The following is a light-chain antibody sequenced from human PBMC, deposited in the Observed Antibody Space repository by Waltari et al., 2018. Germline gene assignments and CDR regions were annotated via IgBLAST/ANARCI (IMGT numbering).Light chain of an antibody. V-gene: IGKV1-39*01. CDR1: QNSDNY. CDR2: AAS. J-gene: IGKJ4*01. Sequence: DIQMTQSPSSPSASVRDRVSITCRASQNSDNYLNWYQQKPGKAPKLLIYAASTLQSGVPSRFSGSGSGTEFTLTISSLQPEDFANYYCQQSYSNSLTFGGGTRVEIK. CDR3: QQSYSNSLT.